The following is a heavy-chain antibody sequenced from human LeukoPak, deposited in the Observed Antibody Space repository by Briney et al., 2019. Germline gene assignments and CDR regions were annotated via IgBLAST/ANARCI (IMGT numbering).Heavy chain of an antibody. CDR2: ISGSGSGGST. CDR3: AKSRGSVPTGSSSAPDY. CDR1: GFTFSSYA. D-gene: IGHD6-13*01. J-gene: IGHJ4*02. V-gene: IGHV3-23*01. Sequence: GGSLRLSCAASGFTFSSYAMSWVRQAPGKGLEWVSAISGSGSGGSTYHVDSVKGRFTISRDNSRNTLYLQMNNLRADDTAVYYCAKSRGSVPTGSSSAPDYWGQGTLVTVSS.